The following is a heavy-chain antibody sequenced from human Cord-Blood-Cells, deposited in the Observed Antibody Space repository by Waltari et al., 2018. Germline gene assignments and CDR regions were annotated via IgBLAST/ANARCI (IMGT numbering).Heavy chain of an antibody. J-gene: IGHJ5*02. CDR1: GFTFSSYE. CDR3: ARDDYSKGNWFDP. CDR2: IWSSGSTI. V-gene: IGHV3-48*03. Sequence: EVQLVESGGGLVQTGGSLRLSCAASGFTFSSYEMNWFRQAPEKGLEWGAYIWSSGSTIDYADSVKVRFTIARDNAKNSLYLQMNSLRAEDTAVYYCARDDYSKGNWFDPWGQGTLVTVSS. D-gene: IGHD4-4*01.